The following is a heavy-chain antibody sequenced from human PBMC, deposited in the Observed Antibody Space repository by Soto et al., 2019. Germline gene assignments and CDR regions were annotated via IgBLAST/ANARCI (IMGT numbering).Heavy chain of an antibody. J-gene: IGHJ6*02. CDR1: GFTFSSYW. D-gene: IGHD5-18*01. Sequence: EVQLVESGGGLVQPGGSLRLSCAASGFTFSSYWMSWVRQAPGKGLEWVANIKQDGSEKYYVDSVKGRFTISRDNAKNSLYLQMNSLRAEDTAVYDFARDPGDTAMAYYCYGMDVWGQGTTVTVSS. V-gene: IGHV3-7*01. CDR3: ARDPGDTAMAYYCYGMDV. CDR2: IKQDGSEK.